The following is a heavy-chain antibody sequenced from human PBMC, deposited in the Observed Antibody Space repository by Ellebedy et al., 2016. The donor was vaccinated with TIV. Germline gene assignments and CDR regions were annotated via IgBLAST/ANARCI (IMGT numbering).Heavy chain of an antibody. D-gene: IGHD3-10*01. CDR1: GYTFTGYY. Sequence: ASVKVSCKASGYTFTGYYMHWVRQAPGQGLEWMGWINPNSGVTNYAQKFQGRVTMTRDTSITTAYLELSRLTSDDTAVYFCAFGDPFDNWGQGTLVIVSS. CDR3: AFGDPFDN. CDR2: INPNSGVT. J-gene: IGHJ4*02. V-gene: IGHV1-2*02.